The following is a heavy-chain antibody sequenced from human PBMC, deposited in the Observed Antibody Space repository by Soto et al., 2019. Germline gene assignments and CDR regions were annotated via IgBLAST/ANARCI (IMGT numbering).Heavy chain of an antibody. V-gene: IGHV4-34*01. J-gene: IGHJ4*02. D-gene: IGHD3-16*01. CDR2: INHSGST. CDR1: GGSFSGYY. Sequence: AVYGGSFSGYYWSWIRQPPGKGLEWIGEINHSGSTNYNPSLKSRVTISADTSKNTLYLHMNSLRPEDTAMYYCVRDQDTFGQAVFDSWGQGTLVTVSS. CDR3: VRDQDTFGQAVFDS.